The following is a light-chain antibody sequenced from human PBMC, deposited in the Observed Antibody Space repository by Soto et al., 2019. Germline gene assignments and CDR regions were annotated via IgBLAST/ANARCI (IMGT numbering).Light chain of an antibody. CDR1: QSVGSDY. CDR2: GAS. J-gene: IGKJ5*01. CDR3: QHHGGSPIT. V-gene: IGKV3-20*01. Sequence: EIVLTQSPGTLSLSPGERATLSCRASQSVGSDYLAWYQQRPGQAPRILIFGASSRASGIPDRFSGSGSGTDFTLTISRLEPEDFAVYYCQHHGGSPITFGQGTRLEIK.